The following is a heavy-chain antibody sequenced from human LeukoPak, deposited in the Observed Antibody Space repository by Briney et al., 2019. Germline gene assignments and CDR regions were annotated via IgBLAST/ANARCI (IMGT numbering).Heavy chain of an antibody. CDR1: GGSFSGYY. V-gene: IGHV4-34*01. J-gene: IGHJ5*01. Sequence: PSETLSLTCAVYGGSFSGYYWSWIRQPPGKGLEWIGEINHSGSTNYNPSLKSRLSISIDTSKNQFALRLKSVAGADTAVYYCARGLPIISMLRGVKPSVMFDSWGQGTLVTVSS. CDR3: ARGLPIISMLRGVKPSVMFDS. D-gene: IGHD3-10*01. CDR2: INHSGST.